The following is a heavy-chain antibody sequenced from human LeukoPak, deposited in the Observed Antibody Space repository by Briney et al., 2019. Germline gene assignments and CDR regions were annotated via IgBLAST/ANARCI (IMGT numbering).Heavy chain of an antibody. V-gene: IGHV4-30-2*01. J-gene: IGHJ4*02. CDR2: IYHSGSA. D-gene: IGHD1-14*01. CDR1: GGSIINGDYY. CDR3: ARGLLPMTETNFDY. Sequence: PSETLSLTCTVSGGSIINGDYYWSWIRQPPGKGLEWIGYIYHSGSAYYNPSLKSRVAISVDRSKNQFSLNLNSVTAADTAVYYCARGLLPMTETNFDYWGQGTLVTVSS.